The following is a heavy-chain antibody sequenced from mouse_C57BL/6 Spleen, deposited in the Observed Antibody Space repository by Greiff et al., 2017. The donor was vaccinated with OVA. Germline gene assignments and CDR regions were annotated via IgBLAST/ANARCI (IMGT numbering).Heavy chain of an antibody. CDR1: GFTFTDYY. Sequence: EVMLVESGGGLVQPGGSLSLSCAASGFTFTDYYMSWVRQPPGKALEWLGFIRNKANGYTTEYSASVKGRFTISRDNSQSILYLQMNALRAEDSATYYCARLELGYYFDYWGQGTTLTVSS. CDR2: IRNKANGYTT. CDR3: ARLELGYYFDY. V-gene: IGHV7-3*01. J-gene: IGHJ2*01. D-gene: IGHD4-1*01.